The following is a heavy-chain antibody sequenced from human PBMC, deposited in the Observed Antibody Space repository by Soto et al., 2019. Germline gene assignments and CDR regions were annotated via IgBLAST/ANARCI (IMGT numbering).Heavy chain of an antibody. D-gene: IGHD1-1*01. CDR2: IYWDDEK. J-gene: IGHJ5*02. V-gene: IGHV2-5*02. CDR3: AHRRYKGNDWDCFDA. CDR1: GFSLRNTEES. Sequence: QITLKESGPTLVKATQTLTLTCSFSGFSLRNTEESVSWIRQPPGKALEWLGIIYWDDEKRYSPSVKSRLTITKDTSKNHVVLMMTNLDPMDTGTYYCAHRRYKGNDWDCFDAWGQGTLVTVSS.